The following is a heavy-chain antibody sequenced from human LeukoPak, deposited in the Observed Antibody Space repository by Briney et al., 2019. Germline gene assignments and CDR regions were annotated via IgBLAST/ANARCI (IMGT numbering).Heavy chain of an antibody. J-gene: IGHJ3*02. CDR1: GFTFSNAW. D-gene: IGHD3-22*01. Sequence: GGSLRLSCATSGFTFSNAWMNWVRQAPGKGLEWVGRIKSKTDGGTTDYAAPVKGRFTISRDDSKNTLYLQMNSLKTVDTAVYYCTTSRITMIVVVPILDAFDIWGQGTMVTVSS. CDR2: IKSKTDGGTT. CDR3: TTSRITMIVVVPILDAFDI. V-gene: IGHV3-15*07.